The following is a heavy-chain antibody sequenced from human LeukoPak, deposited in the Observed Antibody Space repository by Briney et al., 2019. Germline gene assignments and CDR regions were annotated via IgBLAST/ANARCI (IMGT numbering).Heavy chain of an antibody. CDR3: ARHYTLVTAPGAYYMDV. Sequence: SETLSLTCSVSGGSISSSTYFWGWIRQPPGKGLEWIGTIYHTGTTYYNPSLQSRVTISVDTSKTQFSLNLSSVTATDTALYFCARHYTLVTAPGAYYMDVWGKGTTVTVSS. D-gene: IGHD6-13*01. CDR2: IYHTGTT. V-gene: IGHV4-39*01. CDR1: GGSISSSTYF. J-gene: IGHJ6*03.